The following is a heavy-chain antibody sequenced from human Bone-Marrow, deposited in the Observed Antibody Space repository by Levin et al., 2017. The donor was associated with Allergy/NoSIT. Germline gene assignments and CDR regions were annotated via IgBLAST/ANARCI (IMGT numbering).Heavy chain of an antibody. V-gene: IGHV1-69*01. J-gene: IGHJ6*02. CDR1: GGTFSSYA. CDR2: IIPIFGTA. D-gene: IGHD2-15*01. Sequence: KISCQASGGTFSSYAISWVRQAPGQGLEWMGGIIPIFGTANYAQKFQGRVTITADESTSTAYMELSSLRSEDTAVYYSATRGVARAPNYYYYYGMDVWGQGTTVTVSS. CDR3: ATRGVARAPNYYYYYGMDV.